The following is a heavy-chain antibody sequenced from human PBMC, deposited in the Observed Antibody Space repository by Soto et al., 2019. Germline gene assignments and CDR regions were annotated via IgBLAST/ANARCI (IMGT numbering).Heavy chain of an antibody. Sequence: SGPTLVNPTQTLTLTCTFSGFSLSTSGMCVSWIRQPPGKALEWLALIDWDDDKYYSTSLKTRLTISKDTSKNQVVLTMTNMDPVDTATYYCARIRDSGYDSYYYGMDVWGQGTTVTVS. V-gene: IGHV2-70*01. CDR2: IDWDDDK. D-gene: IGHD5-12*01. J-gene: IGHJ6*02. CDR1: GFSLSTSGMC. CDR3: ARIRDSGYDSYYYGMDV.